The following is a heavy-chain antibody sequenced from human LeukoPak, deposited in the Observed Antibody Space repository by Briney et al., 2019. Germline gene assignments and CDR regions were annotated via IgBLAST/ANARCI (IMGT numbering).Heavy chain of an antibody. Sequence: GGSLRLSCAASGFSFSSNSMNWVRQAPGKGLEWVSSISSSKSYIFYADSVKGRFTISRDNAKNSLYLEMTSLRAEDTALYYCASGSPAGDYWGQGTLVTVSS. CDR1: GFSFSSNS. CDR2: ISSSKSYI. V-gene: IGHV3-21*01. J-gene: IGHJ4*02. D-gene: IGHD1-26*01. CDR3: ASGSPAGDY.